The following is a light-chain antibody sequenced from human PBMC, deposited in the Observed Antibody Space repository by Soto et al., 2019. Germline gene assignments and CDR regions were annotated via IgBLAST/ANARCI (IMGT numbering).Light chain of an antibody. Sequence: EIVLTQSPGTLSLSPGERATLYCRASQSVSSSYLAWYQQKLGQAPRLLTYGASSRATGIPDRFSGSGSGTDFTLTISRLEPEDFAVYYCQQYGSSLFTFGPGTKVDI. CDR3: QQYGSSLFT. CDR1: QSVSSSY. CDR2: GAS. V-gene: IGKV3-20*01. J-gene: IGKJ3*01.